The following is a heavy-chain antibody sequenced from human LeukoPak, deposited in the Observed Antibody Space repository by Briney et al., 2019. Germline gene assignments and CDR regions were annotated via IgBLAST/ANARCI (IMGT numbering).Heavy chain of an antibody. D-gene: IGHD3-10*01. CDR2: IIPIFGTA. V-gene: IGHV1-69*05. CDR1: GGTFSSYA. CDR3: VRDWLPYYRSGAALDP. J-gene: IGHJ5*02. Sequence: SVKVSCKASGGTFSSYAISWVRQAPGQGLEWMGGIIPIFGTANYAQKFLDRVTMTTDTSTSTAYMELRSLRSDDTAVYYCVRDWLPYYRSGAALDPWGQGTLVTVSS.